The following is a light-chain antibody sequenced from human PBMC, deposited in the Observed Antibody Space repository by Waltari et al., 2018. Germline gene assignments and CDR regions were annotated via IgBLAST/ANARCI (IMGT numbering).Light chain of an antibody. V-gene: IGLV2-14*03. CDR2: DVH. J-gene: IGLJ1*01. CDR3: YSFTTSSTRV. Sequence: QSALTQPASVSGSPGQSITISCTGTSSDVGHYDYVSWFQQHPGNAPKLMIYDVHHRPSGVSTRFSGSKSGNTASLTISGLQAEDEADYYCYSFTTSSTRVFGTGTKVTVL. CDR1: SSDVGHYDY.